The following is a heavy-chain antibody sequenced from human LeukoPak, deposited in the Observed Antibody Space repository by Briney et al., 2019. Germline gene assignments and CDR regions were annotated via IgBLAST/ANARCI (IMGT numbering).Heavy chain of an antibody. CDR2: INPNSGGT. D-gene: IGHD3-22*01. J-gene: IGHJ4*02. CDR3: ARPMYYYDSSGHSNPFDY. Sequence: ASVKVSCKASGYTFTGYYMHWVRQAPGQGLEWMGWINPNSGGTNYAQKFQGRVTMTRDTSISTAYMELSRLRSDDTAVYYCARPMYYYDSSGHSNPFDYWGQGTLVTVSS. V-gene: IGHV1-2*02. CDR1: GYTFTGYY.